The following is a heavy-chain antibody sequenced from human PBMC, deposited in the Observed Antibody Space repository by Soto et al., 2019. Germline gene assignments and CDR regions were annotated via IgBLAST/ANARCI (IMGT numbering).Heavy chain of an antibody. CDR2: IKEDGSEK. CDR1: GFTFSNYW. J-gene: IGHJ4*02. CDR3: SRDVVVGAKALNY. V-gene: IGHV3-7*01. D-gene: IGHD2-15*01. Sequence: GGSLRLSCAASGFTFSNYWMTCVRQAPGKGLEWVANIKEDGSEKHYVDSVKGRFTISRDNAKNSLYLQMNSLRVEDTAVYFCSRDVVVGAKALNYWGQGALVTVSS.